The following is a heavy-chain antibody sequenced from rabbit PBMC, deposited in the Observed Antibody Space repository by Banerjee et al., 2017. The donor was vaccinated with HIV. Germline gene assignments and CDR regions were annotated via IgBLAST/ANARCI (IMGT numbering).Heavy chain of an antibody. J-gene: IGHJ6*01. V-gene: IGHV1S40*01. CDR3: ARESGNYAGFGL. CDR2: INTSSGNA. D-gene: IGHD4-2*01. Sequence: QSLEESGGDLVKPEGSLTLTCTASGFSFSNKYVMCWVRQAPGKGLEWIACINTSSGNAVYANWAKGRFTISKTSSTTVTLQMTSLTAADTATYFCARESGNYAGFGLWGPGTLVTVS. CDR1: GFSFSNKYV.